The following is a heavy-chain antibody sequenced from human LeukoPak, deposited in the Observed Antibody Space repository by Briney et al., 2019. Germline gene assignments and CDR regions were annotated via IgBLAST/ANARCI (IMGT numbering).Heavy chain of an antibody. D-gene: IGHD2-2*01. CDR2: INPYSGGT. V-gene: IGHV1-2*02. J-gene: IGHJ4*02. CDR1: GYTFIAYY. Sequence: ASVKVSCKASGYTFIAYYMHWVRQAPGQGLEWMGWINPYSGGTNYAQKFQGRVTMTRDTSISTAYMELNSLRSDDTAVYYCAXLXXXXTSXIDWWGXGTLVTVS. CDR3: AXLXXXXTSXIDW.